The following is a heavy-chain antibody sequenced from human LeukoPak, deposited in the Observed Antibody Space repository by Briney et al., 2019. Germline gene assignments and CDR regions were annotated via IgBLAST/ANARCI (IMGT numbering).Heavy chain of an antibody. V-gene: IGHV3-74*01. CDR1: AFTFSSYW. CDR2: CNSDGFGT. D-gene: IGHD3-16*01. J-gene: IGHJ3*02. CDR3: ATSSVWGGAFNI. Sequence: GGSLRLSCAASAFTFSSYWMYWVRQAPGKGLMWVSRCNSDGFGTTYVDSVKGRFTVSRNNAKNTLYLQMGSPRAEGTAVYYCATSSVWGGAFNIWGQGTMVTVSS.